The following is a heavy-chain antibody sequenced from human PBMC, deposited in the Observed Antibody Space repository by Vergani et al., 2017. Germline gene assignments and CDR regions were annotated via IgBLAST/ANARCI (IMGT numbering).Heavy chain of an antibody. CDR3: AIVDGAGSPG. CDR2: IYYSGST. D-gene: IGHD3-10*01. V-gene: IGHV4-39*01. CDR1: GGSFSSSSYY. Sequence: QLQLQESGPGLVKPSETLSLTCTVSGGSFSSSSYYWVWLPQPPGKGLQWIVCIYYSGSTYYNPSLKSRVTISVDTSQNQFSLKLSSVTAADTAVYYCAIVDGAGSPGGGQGTLVTVSS. J-gene: IGHJ4*02.